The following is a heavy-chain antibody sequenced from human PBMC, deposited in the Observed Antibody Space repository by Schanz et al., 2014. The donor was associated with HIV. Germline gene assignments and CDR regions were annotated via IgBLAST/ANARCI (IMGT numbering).Heavy chain of an antibody. CDR1: GSFGGTW. CDR3: ARRGEYHLSEDHYYYYGMDV. V-gene: IGHV4-34*02. Sequence: QVQLQQWGAGLLKPSETLSLTCAVYGSFGGTWWNWLRQPPGKGLEWIGDINHNGDPRYNASLKGRFTISLDSPKRQFSLKLISMTAADTAVYFCARRGEYHLSEDHYYYYGMDVWGQGTTVTVSS. CDR2: INHNGDP. J-gene: IGHJ6*02. D-gene: IGHD2-2*01.